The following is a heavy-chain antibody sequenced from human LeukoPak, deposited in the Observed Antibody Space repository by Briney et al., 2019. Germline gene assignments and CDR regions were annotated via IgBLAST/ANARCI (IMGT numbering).Heavy chain of an antibody. Sequence: RGSLRLSCAASGFTFSSYAMHWVRQAPGKGLEWVAVISYDGSNKYYADSVKGRFTISRDNSKNTLYLQMNSLRAEDTAVYYCARDLYYYDSSGYPDYWGQGTLVTASS. D-gene: IGHD3-22*01. CDR2: ISYDGSNK. CDR1: GFTFSSYA. CDR3: ARDLYYYDSSGYPDY. J-gene: IGHJ4*02. V-gene: IGHV3-30-3*01.